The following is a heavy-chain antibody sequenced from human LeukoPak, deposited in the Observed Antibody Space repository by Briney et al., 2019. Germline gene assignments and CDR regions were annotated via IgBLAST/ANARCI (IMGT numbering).Heavy chain of an antibody. Sequence: QSGGSLRLSCSVSGFTLSTYVMHWVRQAPGKGLEYVPAISSNGDNTYYADPVKGRFTISRDNSKNTLYLQMSSLRADDAAVYYCVRGTGYWGQGTLVTVSS. V-gene: IGHV3-64D*06. CDR2: ISSNGDNT. J-gene: IGHJ4*02. CDR3: VRGTGY. CDR1: GFTLSTYV.